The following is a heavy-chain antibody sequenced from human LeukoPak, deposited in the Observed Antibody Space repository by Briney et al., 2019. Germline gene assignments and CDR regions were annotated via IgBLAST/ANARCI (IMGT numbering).Heavy chain of an antibody. CDR1: GFTVSSNY. J-gene: IGHJ4*02. V-gene: IGHV3-53*01. Sequence: GGSLRLSCAASGFTVSSNYMSWVRQPAGKGLEWVSVLYSGGATFYADSVQGRFTISRDTSKNTLYLQMNDLRADDTAVYYCTKLKGWYGEGFFDYWGQGTLVTVSS. D-gene: IGHD6-19*01. CDR2: LYSGGAT. CDR3: TKLKGWYGEGFFDY.